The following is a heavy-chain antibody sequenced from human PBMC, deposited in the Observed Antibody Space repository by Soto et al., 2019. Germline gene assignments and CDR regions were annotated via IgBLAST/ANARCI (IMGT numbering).Heavy chain of an antibody. J-gene: IGHJ5*02. V-gene: IGHV1-69*12. Sequence: QVQLVQSGAEVKKPGSSVKVSCKASGVTFSSYAIRWVRQAPGKGLEWMGGVTPICGAADYAQKFQGRVTINADETKSTDKMELSSLRTEDTAVYYCARDGIAARPISWCDPLGQITLVTVSS. CDR2: VTPICGAA. CDR1: GVTFSSYA. D-gene: IGHD6-6*01. CDR3: ARDGIAARPISWCDP.